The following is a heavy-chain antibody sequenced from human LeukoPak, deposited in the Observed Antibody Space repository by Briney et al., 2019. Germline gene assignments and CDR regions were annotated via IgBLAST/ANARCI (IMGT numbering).Heavy chain of an antibody. CDR3: ARADDSAFDI. D-gene: IGHD2-21*02. CDR1: GGSFSGYY. V-gene: IGHV4-59*01. J-gene: IGHJ3*02. CDR2: IYYSGST. Sequence: SETLSLTCAVYGGSFSGYYWSWIRQPPGKGLEWIGYIYYSGSTNYNPSLKSRVTISVDTSKNQFSLKLSSVTAADTAVYYCARADDSAFDIWGQGTMVTVSS.